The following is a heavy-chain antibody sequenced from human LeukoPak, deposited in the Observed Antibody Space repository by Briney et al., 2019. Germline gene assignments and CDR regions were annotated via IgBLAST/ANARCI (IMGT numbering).Heavy chain of an antibody. V-gene: IGHV3-21*06. J-gene: IGHJ4*02. D-gene: IGHD4-17*01. CDR2: INESSSYI. Sequence: GGSLRLSCAASGLTSNYYTLNWVRQAPGKGLEWVSFINESSSYIYYADSVKGRFTISRDNARNSVYLQMNSLRVEDTGVYYCARDADYGDYRLDYWGQGTVVTVSS. CDR1: GLTSNYYT. CDR3: ARDADYGDYRLDY.